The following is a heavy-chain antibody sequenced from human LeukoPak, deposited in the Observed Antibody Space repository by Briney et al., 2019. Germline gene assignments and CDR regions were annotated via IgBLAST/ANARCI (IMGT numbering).Heavy chain of an antibody. J-gene: IGHJ4*02. CDR1: GGTFSSYT. CDR3: ARDPNFWSGRNGY. Sequence: SVKVSCKASGGTFSSYTISWVRQAPGQGLEWMGRIIPILGIANYAQKFQGRVTITADKSTSTAYMELSSLRSEDTAVYYCARDPNFWSGRNGYWGQGTLVTVSS. CDR2: IIPILGIA. D-gene: IGHD3-3*01. V-gene: IGHV1-69*04.